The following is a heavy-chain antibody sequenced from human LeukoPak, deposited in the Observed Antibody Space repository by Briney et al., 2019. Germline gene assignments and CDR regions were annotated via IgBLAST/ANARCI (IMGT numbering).Heavy chain of an antibody. CDR1: GGSISSGGYS. J-gene: IGHJ5*02. D-gene: IGHD3-9*01. CDR3: ARATPYHYDILTGYYNWFDP. V-gene: IGHV4-30-2*01. Sequence: PSQTLSLTCAVSGGSISSGGYSWSWIRQPPGKGLEWIGYIYHSGSTYYNPSLKSRVTISVDTSKNQFSLKLSSVTAADTAVYYCARATPYHYDILTGYYNWFDPWGQGTLVTVSS. CDR2: IYHSGST.